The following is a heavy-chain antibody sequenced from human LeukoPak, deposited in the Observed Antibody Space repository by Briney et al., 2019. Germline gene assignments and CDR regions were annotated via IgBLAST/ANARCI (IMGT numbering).Heavy chain of an antibody. CDR2: IYYSGST. V-gene: IGHV4-59*01. CDR1: GGSISSYY. J-gene: IGHJ3*02. CDR3: ARVLMVRGVIITSVRAFDI. D-gene: IGHD3-10*01. Sequence: PSETLSLTCTVSGGSISSYYWSWIRQPPGKGLEWIGYIYYSGSTNYNPSPKSRVTISVDTSKNQFSLKLSSVTAADTAVYYCARVLMVRGVIITSVRAFDIWGQGTMVTVSS.